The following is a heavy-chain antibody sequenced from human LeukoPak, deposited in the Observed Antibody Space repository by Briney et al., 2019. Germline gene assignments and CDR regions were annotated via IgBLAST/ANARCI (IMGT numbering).Heavy chain of an antibody. J-gene: IGHJ6*03. D-gene: IGHD2-8*01. V-gene: IGHV3-30*02. Sequence: PGGSLRLSCAASGFTFRSYGMHWVRQAPGKGLEWVAYIQNDGSNEQYADSVKGRFSISRDSSKNILYLRMNSLRAEDTAVYYCAKDRCSNGIGCYYYYMDVWGKGTTVTISS. CDR1: GFTFRSYG. CDR3: AKDRCSNGIGCYYYYMDV. CDR2: IQNDGSNE.